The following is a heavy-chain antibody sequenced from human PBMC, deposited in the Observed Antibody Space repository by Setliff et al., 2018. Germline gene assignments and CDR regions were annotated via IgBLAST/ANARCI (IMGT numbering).Heavy chain of an antibody. V-gene: IGHV1-2*02. CDR2: INPNSGDT. CDR3: AREVLSTVVAWDY. D-gene: IGHD4-17*01. J-gene: IGHJ4*02. Sequence: ASVKVSCKASGHTFTGYYIHWLRQAPGQGLEWMGCINPNSGDTTFAQKFRGRVTITRDTSNSTDYMDLSRLTSDDTAVYYCAREVLSTVVAWDYWGQGTLVTVSS. CDR1: GHTFTGYY.